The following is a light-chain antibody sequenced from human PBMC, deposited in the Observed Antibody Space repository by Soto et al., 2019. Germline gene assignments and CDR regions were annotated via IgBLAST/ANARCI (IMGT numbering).Light chain of an antibody. CDR1: SSDIGDYDY. J-gene: IGLJ2*01. Sequence: QSALTQPASVSGSPGQSITISCTGTSSDIGDYDYVSWYQHLPGKAPKLLIFDVTHRPSGVSDRFSGSKSGNTASLTISGVRPADEADYYCCSYTDIALDVVFGGGTKLTV. CDR3: CSYTDIALDVV. V-gene: IGLV2-14*01. CDR2: DVT.